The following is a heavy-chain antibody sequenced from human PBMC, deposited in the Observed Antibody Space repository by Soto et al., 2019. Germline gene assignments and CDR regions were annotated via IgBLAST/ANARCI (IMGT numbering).Heavy chain of an antibody. CDR1: GYSFTSYW. CDR3: ARQLHYGDYVGYYYYGMDV. V-gene: IGHV5-10-1*01. CDR2: IDPSDSYT. J-gene: IGHJ6*02. Sequence: LGESLKISCKGSGYSFTSYWISWVRQMPGKGLEWMGRIDPSDSYTNYSPSFQGHVTISADKSISTAYLQWSSLKASDTAMYYCARQLHYGDYVGYYYYGMDVWGQGTTVTVSS. D-gene: IGHD4-17*01.